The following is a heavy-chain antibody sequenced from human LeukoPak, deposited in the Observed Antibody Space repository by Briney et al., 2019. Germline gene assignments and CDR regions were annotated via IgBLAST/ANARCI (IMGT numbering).Heavy chain of an antibody. CDR1: GGSISSSSYY. Sequence: PSETLSLTCTVSGGSISSSSYYWGWIRQPPGKGLEWIGSIYNPSLKSRVTISVDTSKNQFSLKLSSVTAADTAVYYCARDKAPPQSGYGYWGQGTLVTVSS. CDR2: I. D-gene: IGHD5-12*01. CDR3: ARDKAPPQSGYGY. V-gene: IGHV4-39*07. J-gene: IGHJ4*02.